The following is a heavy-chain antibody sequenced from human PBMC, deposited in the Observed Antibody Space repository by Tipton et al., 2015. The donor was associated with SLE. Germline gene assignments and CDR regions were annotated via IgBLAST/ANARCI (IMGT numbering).Heavy chain of an antibody. CDR1: GFTFSSYS. CDR3: VRDVGSSGQNYYHFMDV. D-gene: IGHD3-22*01. Sequence: SLRLSCAASGFTFSSYSMNWVRQAPGKGLEWVSSISSSSSYIYYADSVKGRFTISRDNAKNSLYLQMNSLRAEDTAVYYCVRDVGSSGQNYYHFMDVWGKGTTVTVTS. J-gene: IGHJ6*03. CDR2: ISSSSSYI. V-gene: IGHV3-21*03.